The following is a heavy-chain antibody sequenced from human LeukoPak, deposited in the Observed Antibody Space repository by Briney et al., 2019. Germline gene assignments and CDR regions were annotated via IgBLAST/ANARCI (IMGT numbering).Heavy chain of an antibody. V-gene: IGHV3-30*01. CDR3: ADYDYVGY. J-gene: IGHJ4*02. D-gene: IGHD3-16*01. CDR2: ISYDGSNK. Sequence: GRSLRLSCAASGFTFSSYAMHWVRQAPGKGLEWVAVISYDGSNKYYADSVKGRFTISRDNSKNTLYLQMNSLRAEDTAVYCCADYDYVGYWGQGTLVTVSS. CDR1: GFTFSSYA.